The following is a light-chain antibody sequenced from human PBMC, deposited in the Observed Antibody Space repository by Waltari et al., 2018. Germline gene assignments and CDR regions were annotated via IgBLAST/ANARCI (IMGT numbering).Light chain of an antibody. J-gene: IGKJ4*01. V-gene: IGKV3-20*01. CDR3: QQYSDWIA. Sequence: DSLLTQSPGTLSLTPGERATLSCRASQNVRRDYLAWYQHKPGQAPRLLIFGASRRATGIPERFSGTGSGTDFTLTIGSVQSEDFAVYYCQQYSDWIAFGGGTKVDLK. CDR1: QNVRRDY. CDR2: GAS.